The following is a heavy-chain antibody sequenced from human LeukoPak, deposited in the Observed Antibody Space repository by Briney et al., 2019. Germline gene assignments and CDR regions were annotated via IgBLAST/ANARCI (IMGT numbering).Heavy chain of an antibody. CDR1: GFTFSSYE. V-gene: IGHV3-48*03. CDR3: ARGGSGHASNWFDP. Sequence: GESLTLSCAVYGFTFSSYEMNWVRQAPGKGLEWVSHMKSGGSTIYCTDSVEGRFTSSRDNAQTSRYLQMSSLRDEDTAVYYCARGGSGHASNWFDPWGQGTLVTVSS. CDR2: MKSGGSTI. D-gene: IGHD3-16*01. J-gene: IGHJ5*02.